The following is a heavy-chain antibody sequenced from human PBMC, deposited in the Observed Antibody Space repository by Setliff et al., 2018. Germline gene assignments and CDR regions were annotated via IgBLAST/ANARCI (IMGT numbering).Heavy chain of an antibody. CDR1: GYTFTSYA. D-gene: IGHD5-18*01. CDR2: INAGNGNT. V-gene: IGHV1-3*01. CDR3: ARVASILGLGDTAMVWHYYYGMDV. Sequence: GASVKVSCKASGYTFTSYAMHWVRQAPGQRLEWMGWINAGNGNTKYSQKFQGRVTITRDTSASTAYMELSSLRSEDTAVYYRARVASILGLGDTAMVWHYYYGMDVWGQGTTVTVSS. J-gene: IGHJ6*02.